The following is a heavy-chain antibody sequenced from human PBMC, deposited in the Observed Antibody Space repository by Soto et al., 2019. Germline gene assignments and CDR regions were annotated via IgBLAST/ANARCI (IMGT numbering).Heavy chain of an antibody. CDR1: GFTFSSYG. J-gene: IGHJ6*02. Sequence: GGSLRLSCAASGFTFSSYGMHWVRQAPGKGLEWVAVISYGGSNKYYADSVKGRFTISRDNSKNTLYLQMNSLRAEDTAVYYCAKSPRYCGGDCYYGMDVWGQGTTVTVSS. D-gene: IGHD2-21*01. V-gene: IGHV3-30*18. CDR2: ISYGGSNK. CDR3: AKSPRYCGGDCYYGMDV.